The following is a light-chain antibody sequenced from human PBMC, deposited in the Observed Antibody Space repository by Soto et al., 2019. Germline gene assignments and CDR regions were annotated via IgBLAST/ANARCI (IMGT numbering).Light chain of an antibody. J-gene: IGLJ1*01. V-gene: IGLV2-23*01. CDR1: SSDVGSGNV. CDR2: EGF. Sequence: QSALTQPASVAGSPGQLITISCTGTSSDVGSGNVVSWYQHYPGKAPQLIIYEGFKRPSGVSSRFSGSRSGNTASLTISGLQAEDEAEYYCCSHAGRNTYVFGTGTKVTVL. CDR3: CSHAGRNTYV.